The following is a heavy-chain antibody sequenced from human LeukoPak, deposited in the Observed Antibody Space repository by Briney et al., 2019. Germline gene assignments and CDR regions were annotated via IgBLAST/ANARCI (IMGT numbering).Heavy chain of an antibody. CDR2: INHSGST. CDR3: ARRPILYCSSTSCYQRLGWFDP. Sequence: PSETLSLTCAVYGGSFRGYYWSWIRQPPGKGLEWIGEINHSGSTNYNPSLKSRVTISVDTSKNQFSLKLSSVTAADTAVYYCARRPILYCSSTSCYQRLGWFDPWGQGTLVTVSS. V-gene: IGHV4-34*01. J-gene: IGHJ5*02. CDR1: GGSFRGYY. D-gene: IGHD2-2*01.